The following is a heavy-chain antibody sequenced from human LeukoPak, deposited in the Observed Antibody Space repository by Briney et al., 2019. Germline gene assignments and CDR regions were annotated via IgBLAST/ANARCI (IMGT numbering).Heavy chain of an antibody. CDR1: SDSISSYY. J-gene: IGHJ6*03. CDR3: ARESMVRGVSVRYYYYYMDV. V-gene: IGHV4-59*01. D-gene: IGHD3-10*01. Sequence: SETLSLTCTVSSDSISSYYWSWIRQPPGKGLEWIGYIYYSGSTNYNPSLKSRVTISVDTSKNQFSLKLSSVTAADTAVYYCARESMVRGVSVRYYYYYMDVWGKGTTVTISS. CDR2: IYYSGST.